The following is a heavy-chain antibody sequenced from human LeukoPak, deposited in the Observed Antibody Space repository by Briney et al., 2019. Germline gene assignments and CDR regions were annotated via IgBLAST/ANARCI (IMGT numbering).Heavy chain of an antibody. D-gene: IGHD3-3*01. V-gene: IGHV3-21*01. J-gene: IGHJ4*02. CDR2: ISSSSSYI. CDR1: GFTFSSYS. CDR3: AREREDVLRFSYFDY. Sequence: KRWGSLRLSCAASGFTFSSYSMNWVRQAPGKGLEWFSSISSSSSYIYYADSVKGRFTISRDNAKNSLYLQMNSLRAEDTAVYYCAREREDVLRFSYFDYWGQGTLVTVSS.